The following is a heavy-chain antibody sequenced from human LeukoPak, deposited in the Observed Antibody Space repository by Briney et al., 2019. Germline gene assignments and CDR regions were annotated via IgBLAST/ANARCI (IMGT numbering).Heavy chain of an antibody. V-gene: IGHV3-7*01. CDR3: ARENWTNDF. Sequence: GGSLRLSCAASGFTFTTYYMSWVRQAPGKGLEWVANINQDGGTKYYVDSVKGRFTISSDNAINSVFLQMNSLRAEDTAVYYCARENWTNDFWGQGTLVTVSS. D-gene: IGHD1/OR15-1a*01. J-gene: IGHJ4*02. CDR1: GFTFTTYY. CDR2: INQDGGTK.